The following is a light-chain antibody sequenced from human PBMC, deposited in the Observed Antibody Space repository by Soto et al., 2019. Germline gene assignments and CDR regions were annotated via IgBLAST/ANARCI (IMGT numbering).Light chain of an antibody. V-gene: IGLV2-11*01. CDR3: ASHAGSSHAWV. CDR2: EVT. Sequence: QSVLTQPRSVSGSPGQSVTISCTGTSSDVGGYQYVSWYQQYPGKAPKVIIYEVTKRPSGVPDRFSGSKSGNTASLTVSGLQADDEADYYCASHAGSSHAWVFGGGTKVTVL. CDR1: SSDVGGYQY. J-gene: IGLJ3*02.